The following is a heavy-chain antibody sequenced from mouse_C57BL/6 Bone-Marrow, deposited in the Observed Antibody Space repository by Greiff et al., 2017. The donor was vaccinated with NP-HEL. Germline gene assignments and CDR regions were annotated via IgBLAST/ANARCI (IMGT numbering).Heavy chain of an antibody. V-gene: IGHV5-9-1*02. Sequence: EVQLVESGEGLVKPGGSLTLSCAASGFTFSSYAMSWVRPTPEKRLEWVAYISSGGDYIYYADPVKGRFTISIDNARNTLYLQMSSLKSEDTSMYYCTRDRYYYDVGAYWGQGTLVTVSA. D-gene: IGHD2-4*01. J-gene: IGHJ3*01. CDR2: ISSGGDYI. CDR1: GFTFSSYA. CDR3: TRDRYYYDVGAY.